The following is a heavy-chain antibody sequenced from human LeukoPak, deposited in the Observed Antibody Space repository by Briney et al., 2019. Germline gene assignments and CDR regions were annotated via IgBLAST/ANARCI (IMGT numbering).Heavy chain of an antibody. V-gene: IGHV4-39*07. CDR1: GGSISSSNYY. CDR3: ARDIRDSSGYYSI. D-gene: IGHD3-22*01. J-gene: IGHJ4*02. CDR2: ISYSGST. Sequence: PSETLSLTCTVSGGSISSSNYYWGWIRQPPGKGLEWIGSISYSGSTYYNPSLKSRVTISVDTSKKQFSLKLSSVTAADTAVYYCARDIRDSSGYYSIWGQGTLVTVSS.